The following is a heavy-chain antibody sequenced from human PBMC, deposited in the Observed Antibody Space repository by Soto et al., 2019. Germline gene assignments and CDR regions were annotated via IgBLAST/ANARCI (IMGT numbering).Heavy chain of an antibody. J-gene: IGHJ4*02. V-gene: IGHV4-30-2*01. CDR1: GGSISRGGHS. CDR3: ARVPDY. Sequence: SETLSLTCAVSGGSISRGGHSLCWIRQPPGKGLEWIGYMYHSGSTYYNPSLKTRVTISIDRSKNQFSLKLSSVTAADTAVYYCARVPDYWGQGILVTVSS. CDR2: MYHSGST.